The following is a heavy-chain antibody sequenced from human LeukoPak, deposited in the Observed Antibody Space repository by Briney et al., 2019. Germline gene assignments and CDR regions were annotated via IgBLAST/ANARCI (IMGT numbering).Heavy chain of an antibody. CDR3: AKDPLGFCTRATCRYLDS. CDR1: GFTFSNYG. Sequence: GGSLRLSCAASGFTFSNYGMHWVRQAPGKGLEWVAFIWYDGSNRYYADPVKGRFTISRDNSENTLFLQMSSLRTKDTAVYYCAKDPLGFCTRATCRYLDSWGQGTLVTVSS. J-gene: IGHJ4*02. V-gene: IGHV3-30*02. D-gene: IGHD2-8*01. CDR2: IWYDGSNR.